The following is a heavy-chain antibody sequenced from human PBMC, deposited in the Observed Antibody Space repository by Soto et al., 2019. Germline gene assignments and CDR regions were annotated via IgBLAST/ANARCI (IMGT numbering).Heavy chain of an antibody. CDR1: GFTFSTYW. D-gene: IGHD2-15*01. J-gene: IGHJ4*02. Sequence: HPGGSLRLSCAASGFTFSTYWMSWVRQAPGKGLEWVANIKEDGNEKYYVDSVKGRFTISRDNAKNSLFLQMNSLRAEDSAVYYCARDPQYCSGVSCYGIDYIDYWCLGTLLTVSS. V-gene: IGHV3-7*01. CDR2: IKEDGNEK. CDR3: ARDPQYCSGVSCYGIDYIDY.